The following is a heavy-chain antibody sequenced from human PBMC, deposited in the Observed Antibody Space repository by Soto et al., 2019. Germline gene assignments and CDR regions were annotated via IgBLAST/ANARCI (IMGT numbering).Heavy chain of an antibody. V-gene: IGHV4-34*01. CDR3: ARVHYDYGNWFDP. CDR2: INHSGST. J-gene: IGHJ5*02. CDR1: GGSFSGYY. Sequence: SETLSLTCAVYGGSFSGYYWSWIRQPPGKGLEWIGEINHSGSTNYNPSLKSRVTISVDTSKNQFSLKLSSVTAADTAVYYCARVHYDYGNWFDPWGQGPLVTVSS. D-gene: IGHD3-10*01.